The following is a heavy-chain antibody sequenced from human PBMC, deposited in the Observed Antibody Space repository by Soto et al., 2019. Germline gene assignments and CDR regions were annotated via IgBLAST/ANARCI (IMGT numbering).Heavy chain of an antibody. CDR1: GGSISSYY. D-gene: IGHD3-3*01. CDR3: ARELRSDRIDY. J-gene: IGHJ4*02. Sequence: SETLSLTCTVSGGSISSYYWSWIRQPPGKGLEWIGCVSYSGSTNYNPSLKSRVTISVDTSKNQFSLKLSSVTAADTAVYYCARELRSDRIDYWGQGTLVTVPS. CDR2: VSYSGST. V-gene: IGHV4-59*01.